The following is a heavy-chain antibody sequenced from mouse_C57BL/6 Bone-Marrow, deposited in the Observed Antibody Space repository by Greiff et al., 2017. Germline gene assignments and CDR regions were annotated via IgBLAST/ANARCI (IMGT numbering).Heavy chain of an antibody. Sequence: EVMLVESGGDLVKPGGSLKLSCAASGFTFSSYGMSWVRQTPDKRLEWVATISSGGSYTYYPDSVKGRFTISRDNAKNTLYLQMSSLKSEDTAMYYCARQGFYDGYYVWYFDVWGTGTTVTVSS. J-gene: IGHJ1*03. V-gene: IGHV5-6*02. CDR2: ISSGGSYT. CDR3: ARQGFYDGYYVWYFDV. CDR1: GFTFSSYG. D-gene: IGHD2-3*01.